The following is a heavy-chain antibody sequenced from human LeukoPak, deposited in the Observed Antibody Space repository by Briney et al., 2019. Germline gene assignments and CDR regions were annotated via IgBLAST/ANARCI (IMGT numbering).Heavy chain of an antibody. CDR1: VGSIGSYY. Sequence: SETLSLTCTVSVGSIGSYYWSWIRQPPGKGLEWIGYIYYSGSTNYNPSLKSRVTISVDTSKNQFSLKLSSVTAAGTAVYYCARLPGIDAFDIWGQGTMVTVSS. J-gene: IGHJ3*02. CDR2: IYYSGST. D-gene: IGHD3-10*01. CDR3: ARLPGIDAFDI. V-gene: IGHV4-59*08.